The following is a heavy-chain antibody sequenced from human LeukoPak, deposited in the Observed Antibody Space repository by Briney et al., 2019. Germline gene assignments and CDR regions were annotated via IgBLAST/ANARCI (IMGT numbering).Heavy chain of an antibody. D-gene: IGHD2-15*01. CDR3: ARGYCSGGSCYLFTY. CDR2: IIPIFGTA. CDR1: GGTFSSYA. Sequence: ASVKVSCKASGGTFSSYAISWVRQAPGQGLEWMGRIIPIFGTAIYAQKFQGRVTITADKSTSTAYMELSSLRSEDTAVYYCARGYCSGGSCYLFTYWGQGTLVTVSS. V-gene: IGHV1-69*06. J-gene: IGHJ4*02.